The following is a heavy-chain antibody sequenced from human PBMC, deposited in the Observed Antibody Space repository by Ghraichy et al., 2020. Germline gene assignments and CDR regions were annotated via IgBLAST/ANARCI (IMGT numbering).Heavy chain of an antibody. Sequence: GGSLRLSCAASGFTFSSYSMNWVRQAPGKGLEWVSSISSSSSYIYYADSVKGRFTISRDNAKNSLYLQMNSLRAEDTAVYYCARVPQYYDFWSGYSRDDKSNYYYGMDVWGQGTTVTVSS. CDR2: ISSSSSYI. CDR3: ARVPQYYDFWSGYSRDDKSNYYYGMDV. V-gene: IGHV3-21*01. CDR1: GFTFSSYS. J-gene: IGHJ6*02. D-gene: IGHD3-3*01.